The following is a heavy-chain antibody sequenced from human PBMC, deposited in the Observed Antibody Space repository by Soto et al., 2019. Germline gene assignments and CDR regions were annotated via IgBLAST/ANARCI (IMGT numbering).Heavy chain of an antibody. D-gene: IGHD3-16*02. V-gene: IGHV3-23*01. CDR2: ISGGGDRT. J-gene: IGHJ4*02. CDR3: AKTSTYDYFWGDYRYFFDS. Sequence: EVKLLESGGGLVQPGGSLRLSCAASGFAFNTHGMTWVRQAPGKGLEWVSGISGGGDRTQYADAVRGRFTISRDNSKNTLDLQMTSLRAEDTAKYYCAKTSTYDYFWGDYRYFFDSWGQGTVVTVSP. CDR1: GFAFNTHG.